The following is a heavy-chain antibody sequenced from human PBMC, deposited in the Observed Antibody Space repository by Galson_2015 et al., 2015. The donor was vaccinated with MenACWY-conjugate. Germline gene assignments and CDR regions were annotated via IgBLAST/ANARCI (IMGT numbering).Heavy chain of an antibody. D-gene: IGHD6-13*01. CDR1: GSSFTGYG. V-gene: IGHV5-10-1*01. CDR2: IDPSDSYT. Sequence: QSGAEVTQPGESLWISCRGSGSSFTGYGVSWGRQMPGKGLEWMGRIDPSDSYTNYSPSFQGHVTISADKSISTAYLQWSSLKASDTAMYYCARTYIAAAGTGVWFDPWGQGTLVTVSS. CDR3: ARTYIAAAGTGVWFDP. J-gene: IGHJ5*02.